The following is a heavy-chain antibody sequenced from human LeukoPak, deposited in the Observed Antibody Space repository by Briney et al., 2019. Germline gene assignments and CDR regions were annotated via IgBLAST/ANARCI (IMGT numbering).Heavy chain of an antibody. V-gene: IGHV3-48*03. CDR1: GFTFSSYE. CDR3: AKVNYCSSTSSWLVQCDAFDI. J-gene: IGHJ3*02. D-gene: IGHD2-2*01. Sequence: GGSLRLSCAASGFTFSSYEMNWVRQAPGKGLEWVSYISSSGSTIYYADSVKGRFTISRDNAKNTLYLQMNSLRAEDTAVYYCAKVNYCSSTSSWLVQCDAFDIWGQGTMVTVSS. CDR2: ISSSGSTI.